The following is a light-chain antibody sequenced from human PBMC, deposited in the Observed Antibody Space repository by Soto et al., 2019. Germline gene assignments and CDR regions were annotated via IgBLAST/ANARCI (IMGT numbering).Light chain of an antibody. CDR2: GAS. CDR3: QHYDGSPLT. CDR1: QSVSSSH. J-gene: IGKJ4*01. V-gene: IGKV3-20*01. Sequence: ETVLTQSPGTLSLSPGERATLFCRAGQSVSSSHLAWYQQKPGQAPRLLISGASNRVTDVPDRFSGSGSGTDFTLTISRLETEDFAMYYCQHYDGSPLTFGGGTKVDNK.